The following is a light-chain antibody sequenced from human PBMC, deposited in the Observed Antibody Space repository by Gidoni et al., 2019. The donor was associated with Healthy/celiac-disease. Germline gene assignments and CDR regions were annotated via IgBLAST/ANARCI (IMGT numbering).Light chain of an antibody. Sequence: EIVLTQSPGTLSLSPGERATLSCRASQSVGSSYLAWYQQKPGQAPRLLIYGASSRATGIPDRFSGSGSGTDSTLTISRLEPEDFAVYYCQQYGSSPQTFGQGTKLEIK. CDR3: QQYGSSPQT. CDR2: GAS. V-gene: IGKV3-20*01. J-gene: IGKJ2*01. CDR1: QSVGSSY.